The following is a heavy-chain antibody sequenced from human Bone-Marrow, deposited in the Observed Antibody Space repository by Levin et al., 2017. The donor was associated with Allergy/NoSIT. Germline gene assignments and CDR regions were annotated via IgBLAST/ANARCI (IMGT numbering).Heavy chain of an antibody. V-gene: IGHV4-30-4*01. CDR3: ASRYYYDSSANTPWDAFDI. CDR1: GGSISSGDYY. J-gene: IGHJ3*02. CDR2: IYYSGST. Sequence: SCTVSGGSISSGDYYWSWIRQPPGKGLEWIGYIYYSGSTYYNPSLKSRVTISVDTSKNQFSLKLSSVTAADTAVYYCASRYYYDSSANTPWDAFDIWGQGTMVTVSS. D-gene: IGHD3-22*01.